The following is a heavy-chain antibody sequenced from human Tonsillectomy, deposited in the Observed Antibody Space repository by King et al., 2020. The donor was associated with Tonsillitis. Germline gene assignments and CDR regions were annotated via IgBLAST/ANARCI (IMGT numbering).Heavy chain of an antibody. CDR3: ERDGTERSGNWFDP. V-gene: IGHV3-21*01. J-gene: IGHJ5*02. D-gene: IGHD1-1*01. CDR1: GFTFSSYS. CDR2: ISSSSSYI. Sequence: VQLVESGGGLVKPGGSLRLSCAASGFTFSSYSMNWVRQAPGKGLEWVSSISSSSSYIYYADSVEGRFTIYRDNAKNSLYLQMNSLRAEDTAVDYCERDGTERSGNWFDPWGQGTLVTVSS.